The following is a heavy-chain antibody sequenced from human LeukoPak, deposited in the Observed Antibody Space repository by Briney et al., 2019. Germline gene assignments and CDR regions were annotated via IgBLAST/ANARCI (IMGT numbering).Heavy chain of an antibody. J-gene: IGHJ5*02. V-gene: IGHV4-34*01. D-gene: IGHD6-19*01. Sequence: PSETLSLTCTVSGGSISSYYWSWIRQPPGKGPEWIGEINHSGSTNYNPSLKSRVTLSLDTSKNQFSLKLSSVTAADTAVFYCARVYSSGRSGWFDPWGQGTLVTVSS. CDR3: ARVYSSGRSGWFDP. CDR1: GGSISSYY. CDR2: INHSGST.